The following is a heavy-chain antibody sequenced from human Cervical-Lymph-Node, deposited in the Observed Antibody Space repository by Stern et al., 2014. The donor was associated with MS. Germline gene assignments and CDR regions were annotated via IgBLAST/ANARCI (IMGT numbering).Heavy chain of an antibody. V-gene: IGHV3-48*01. J-gene: IGHJ4*02. CDR2: LSGTSSSI. CDR1: GFTFNNFG. D-gene: IGHD2-8*01. Sequence: EVQLEESGGGLVQPGGSLRLSCAASGFTFNNFGMTWVRQAPGKGLEYISYLSGTSSSIFYADSVKGRFTISRDNAKNSLYLQMNSLRAEDTAVYYCERHMLYYSGILDSWGRGTLVTVSS. CDR3: ERHMLYYSGILDS.